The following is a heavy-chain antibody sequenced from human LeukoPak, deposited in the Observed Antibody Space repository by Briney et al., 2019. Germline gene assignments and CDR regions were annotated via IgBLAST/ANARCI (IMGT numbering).Heavy chain of an antibody. CDR3: APGGRVTVAAKPCYLDY. J-gene: IGHJ4*02. CDR2: INPNSGAT. Sequence: ASVKVSCKASGYTFTDYYMHWVRQAPGQGLEWMGWINPNSGATNYAQKFQGSVTITRDTSISTAYMEPIRLRSDDTAVYYCAPGGRVTVAAKPCYLDYWGQGSRSPSPQ. D-gene: IGHD6-19*01. V-gene: IGHV1-2*02. CDR1: GYTFTDYY.